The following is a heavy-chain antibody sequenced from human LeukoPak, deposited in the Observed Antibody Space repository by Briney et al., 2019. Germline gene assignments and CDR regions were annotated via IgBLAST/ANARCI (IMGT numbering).Heavy chain of an antibody. D-gene: IGHD6-13*01. J-gene: IGHJ4*02. CDR2: INPNSGGT. Sequence: APVKVSCKASGYTFTGYYMHWVRQAPGQGLEWMGWINPNSGGTNYAQKFQGWVTMTRDTSISTAYMELSRLRSDDTAVYYCARGALIAPYHIAAAGPGDYWGQGTLVTVSS. V-gene: IGHV1-2*04. CDR1: GYTFTGYY. CDR3: ARGALIAPYHIAAAGPGDY.